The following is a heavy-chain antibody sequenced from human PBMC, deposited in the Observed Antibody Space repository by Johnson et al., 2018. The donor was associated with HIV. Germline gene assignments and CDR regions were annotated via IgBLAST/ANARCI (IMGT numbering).Heavy chain of an antibody. CDR1: GFTFSSYA. CDR2: ISSNGGST. J-gene: IGHJ3*02. D-gene: IGHD3-22*01. V-gene: IGHV3-64*01. CDR3: AKEGYYYDSKNDAFDI. Sequence: VQLVESGGGLVQPGGSLRLSCAASGFTFSSYAMHWVRQAPGKGLEYVSAISSNGGSTYYANSVKGRFTISRDNSKNTLYLQMGSLRAEDMAVYYCAKEGYYYDSKNDAFDICGQGTMVTVSS.